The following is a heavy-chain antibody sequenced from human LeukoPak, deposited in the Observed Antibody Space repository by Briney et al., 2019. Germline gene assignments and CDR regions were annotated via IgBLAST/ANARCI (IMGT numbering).Heavy chain of an antibody. J-gene: IGHJ6*04. Sequence: GGSLRLSCAASGFTFSSYAMHWVRQAPGKGLEWVAVISYDGSNKYYADSVKGRFTISRDNAKNSLYLQMNSLRAEDTAVYYCAELGVTMIGGVWGKGTTVTISS. CDR3: AELGVTMIGGV. V-gene: IGHV3-30*04. CDR2: ISYDGSNK. D-gene: IGHD3-10*02. CDR1: GFTFSSYA.